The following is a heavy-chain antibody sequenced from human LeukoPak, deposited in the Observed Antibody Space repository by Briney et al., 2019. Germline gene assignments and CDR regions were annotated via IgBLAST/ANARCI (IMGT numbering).Heavy chain of an antibody. CDR2: IIPIFGTA. CDR3: ARGVVPAAIFDGFDP. D-gene: IGHD2-2*02. Sequence: ASVKVSCKASGGTFSSYAISWVRQAPGQGLEWMGGIIPIFGTANYAQKFQGRVTITADEPTSTAYMELSSLRSEDTAVYYCARGVVPAAIFDGFDPWGQGTLVTVSS. CDR1: GGTFSSYA. V-gene: IGHV1-69*13. J-gene: IGHJ5*02.